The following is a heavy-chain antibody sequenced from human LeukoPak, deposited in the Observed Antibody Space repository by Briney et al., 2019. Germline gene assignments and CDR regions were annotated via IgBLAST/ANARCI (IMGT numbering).Heavy chain of an antibody. CDR2: ISRDGTT. D-gene: IGHD1-26*01. J-gene: IGHJ4*02. CDR1: GFTFSKYD. Sequence: PGGSLRLSCAASGFTFSKYDMYWIRQAPGKGLECVSVISRDGTTYYADSVKGRFTISRDNSQNTLSLQMNSLKAEDTAVYYCARVAVGATRVDFDYWGQGTLVTVSS. V-gene: IGHV3-23*01. CDR3: ARVAVGATRVDFDY.